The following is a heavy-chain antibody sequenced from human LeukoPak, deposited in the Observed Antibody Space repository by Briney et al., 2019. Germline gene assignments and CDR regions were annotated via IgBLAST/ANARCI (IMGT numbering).Heavy chain of an antibody. J-gene: IGHJ5*02. V-gene: IGHV3-30*18. CDR2: ISSDGSSG. CDR1: GFSFSSYA. Sequence: GGSLRLSCAASGFSFSSYAMHWVRQAPGKGLEWVALISSDGSSGYYADSMKGRFTISRDNSKNTVYPQMNSLRGEDTAVYYCAKEGRYTGSYFDPWGQGTLVTVSS. D-gene: IGHD1-26*01. CDR3: AKEGRYTGSYFDP.